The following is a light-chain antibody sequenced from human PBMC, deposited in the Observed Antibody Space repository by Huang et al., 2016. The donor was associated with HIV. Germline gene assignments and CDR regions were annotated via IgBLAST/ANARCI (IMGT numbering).Light chain of an antibody. CDR2: GAS. CDR1: QGVSSN. J-gene: IGKJ1*01. Sequence: EIVMTQSPATLSVSPGERATLSCRASQGVSSNLAWYQQKPGQAPRLLIYGASTRATGIPAWFSGSGSGTEFTLTISSLQSEDFAVYYCQQYNNWPPTFGQGTKVEIK. CDR3: QQYNNWPPT. V-gene: IGKV3-15*01.